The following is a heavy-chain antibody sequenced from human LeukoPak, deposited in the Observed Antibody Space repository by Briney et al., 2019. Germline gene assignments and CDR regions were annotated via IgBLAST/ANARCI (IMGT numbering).Heavy chain of an antibody. D-gene: IGHD3-3*01. CDR2: IRYDGSNK. Sequence: GGSLRLSCAASGFTFSSYGMHWVRQAPGKGLEWVAFIRYDGSNKYYADSVKGRFTISRDNSKNTLYLQMNSLRAEDTAVYYCAKEGITIFGVVKAPRDAFDIWGQGTMVTVSS. CDR1: GFTFSSYG. J-gene: IGHJ3*02. CDR3: AKEGITIFGVVKAPRDAFDI. V-gene: IGHV3-30*02.